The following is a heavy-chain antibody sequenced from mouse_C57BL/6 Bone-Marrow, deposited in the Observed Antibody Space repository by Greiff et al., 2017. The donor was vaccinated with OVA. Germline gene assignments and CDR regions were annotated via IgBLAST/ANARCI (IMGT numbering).Heavy chain of an antibody. CDR2: IYPRSGNT. D-gene: IGHD3-2*02. J-gene: IGHJ3*01. CDR3: ARVQLRRLWFAY. V-gene: IGHV1-81*01. CDR1: GYTFTSYG. Sequence: QVQLQQSGAELARPGASVKLSCKASGYTFTSYGISWVKQRTGQGLEWIGEIYPRSGNTYYNEKFKGKATLTADKASSTAYMEHRNLTSEDSAVDVCARVQLRRLWFAYWGQGTLVTVSA.